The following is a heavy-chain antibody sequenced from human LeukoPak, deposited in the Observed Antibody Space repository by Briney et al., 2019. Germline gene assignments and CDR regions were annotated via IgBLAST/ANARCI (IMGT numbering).Heavy chain of an antibody. CDR3: ATATPFGSGWYTKGDLYYSYGMDV. V-gene: IGHV1-24*01. CDR1: GYTLTELS. J-gene: IGHJ6*02. Sequence: GASVKVSCKVSGYTLTELSMHWVRQAPGKGLEWMGGFDPEDGETIYAQKFQGRVTMTEDTSTDTAYMELSSLRSEDTAVYYCATATPFGSGWYTKGDLYYSYGMDVWGQGTTVTVSS. CDR2: FDPEDGET. D-gene: IGHD6-19*01.